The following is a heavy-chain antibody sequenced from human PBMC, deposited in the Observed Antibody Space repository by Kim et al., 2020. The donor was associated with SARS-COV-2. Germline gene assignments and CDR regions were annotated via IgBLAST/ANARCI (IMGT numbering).Heavy chain of an antibody. CDR2: T. V-gene: IGHV4-34*01. Sequence: TTNNPSLRRRVTISVDTSKNQFSLKPGSVTAADTAVYYCARDSTIFGVVIWGQGTPVTVSS. D-gene: IGHD3-3*01. J-gene: IGHJ4*02. CDR3: ARDSTIFGVVI.